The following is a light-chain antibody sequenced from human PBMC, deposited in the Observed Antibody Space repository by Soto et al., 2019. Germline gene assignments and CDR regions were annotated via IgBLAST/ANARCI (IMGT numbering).Light chain of an antibody. J-gene: IGKJ2*01. CDR1: QSIYSS. Sequence: DIQMTQSPSSLSASVGDRVTITCRASQSIYSSLNWYHQKPGKAPKLLIYAASNLQSGVPSRFSCSGSGTDLTLSISSLQPQDFATYYCQQSYSAPYTFGQGTKLEI. V-gene: IGKV1-39*01. CDR2: AAS. CDR3: QQSYSAPYT.